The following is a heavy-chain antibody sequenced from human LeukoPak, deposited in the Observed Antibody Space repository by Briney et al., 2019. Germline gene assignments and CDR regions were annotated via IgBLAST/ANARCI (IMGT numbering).Heavy chain of an antibody. Sequence: GGSLRLSCAASGFTVSSNYMSWVRQAPGKGLEWVSVIYSGGSTYYADSVKGRFTISRDNSKNTLFLQMNSLRAEDTAVYYCARGGYSSSWYHFDYWGQGTLVTVSS. CDR1: GFTVSSNY. D-gene: IGHD6-13*01. V-gene: IGHV3-53*01. CDR2: IYSGGST. CDR3: ARGGYSSSWYHFDY. J-gene: IGHJ4*02.